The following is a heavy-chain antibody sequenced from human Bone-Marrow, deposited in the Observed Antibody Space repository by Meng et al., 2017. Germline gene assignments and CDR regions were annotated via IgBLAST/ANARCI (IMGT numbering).Heavy chain of an antibody. D-gene: IGHD3-10*01. CDR1: GYNFPDYY. J-gene: IGHJ6*02. CDR2: ISAYNGNT. Sequence: ASVKVSCKPSGYNFPDYYIHWVRRAPGQGLEWMGWISAYNGNTNYAQKLQGRVTMTTETSTSTAYMELRSLRSDDTAVYYCAGAPPELLWFGECDVWGQGTTVTVSS. CDR3: AGAPPELLWFGECDV. V-gene: IGHV1-18*04.